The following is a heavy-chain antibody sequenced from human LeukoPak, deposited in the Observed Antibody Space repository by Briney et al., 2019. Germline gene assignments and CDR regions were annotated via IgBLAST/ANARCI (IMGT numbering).Heavy chain of an antibody. CDR3: ATAGGGIDYYGMDV. CDR2: FDPEDGET. Sequence: ASVKVSCKVSGYTLTELSMHWVRQAPGKGLEWMGGFDPEDGETIYAQKFQGRVTMTEDTSTDTAYMELSSLRSEDTAVYCCATAGGGIDYYGMDVWGQGTTVTVS. V-gene: IGHV1-24*01. CDR1: GYTLTELS. D-gene: IGHD2-15*01. J-gene: IGHJ6*02.